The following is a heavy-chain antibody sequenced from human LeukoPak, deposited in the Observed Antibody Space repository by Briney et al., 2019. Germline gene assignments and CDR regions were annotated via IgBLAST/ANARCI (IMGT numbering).Heavy chain of an antibody. CDR1: GFTFSSYW. D-gene: IGHD4-17*01. CDR3: ARESGSVTSEVDFGY. V-gene: IGHV3-7*01. J-gene: IGHJ4*02. CDR2: IRQDGSQK. Sequence: PGGSLRLSCAASGFTFSSYWMSWVRQAPGKGLEWVATIRQDGSQKYYVDSVKGRFTISRDNAKNSLYLQMDSLRAEDTAVYYCARESGSVTSEVDFGYWGQGTLVTVSS.